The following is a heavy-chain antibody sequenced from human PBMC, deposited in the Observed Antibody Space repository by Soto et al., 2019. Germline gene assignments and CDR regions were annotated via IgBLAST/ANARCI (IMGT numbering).Heavy chain of an antibody. CDR1: GFTFSDYY. CDR2: ISSGGSTI. J-gene: IGHJ4*02. D-gene: IGHD3-22*01. V-gene: IGHV3-11*01. CDR3: ARGAGFYDISGYYIQPGHDY. Sequence: QVQLVESGGGLVKPGGSLRLSCAASGFTFSDYYMSWIRQVPGKGLEWISYISSGGSTIYYADSVKGRFTISRDNAKNSLYLQMNSLRDDDTAVYYCARGAGFYDISGYYIQPGHDYWGQGTLVTVSS.